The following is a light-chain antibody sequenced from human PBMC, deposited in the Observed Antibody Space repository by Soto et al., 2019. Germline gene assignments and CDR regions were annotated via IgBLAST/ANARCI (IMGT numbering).Light chain of an antibody. CDR3: QQRSNWPST. CDR1: QSVSSY. Sequence: PGERAALSCRASQSVSSYLAWYQQKPGQAPRLLIYDASKRATGIPARFSGSGSGTDFTLTISSLEPEDFAVYFCQQRSNWPSTFGGGTKVEI. J-gene: IGKJ4*01. CDR2: DAS. V-gene: IGKV3-11*01.